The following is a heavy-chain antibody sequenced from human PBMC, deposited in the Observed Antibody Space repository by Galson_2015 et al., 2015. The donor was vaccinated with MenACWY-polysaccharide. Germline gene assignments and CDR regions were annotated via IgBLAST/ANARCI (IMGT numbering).Heavy chain of an antibody. CDR2: ISYDGSHK. CDR3: VKDLTVGANELDY. V-gene: IGHV3-30*18. CDR1: GFTFSDYD. J-gene: IGHJ4*02. D-gene: IGHD1-26*01. Sequence: SLRLSCAASGFTFSDYDMHWVRQAPGKGLEWVTIISYDGSHKYYADSVKGRFTISRDNSKNMLYLQMNSLRAEDTAIYYCVKDLTVGANELDYWGQGTLVTVSS.